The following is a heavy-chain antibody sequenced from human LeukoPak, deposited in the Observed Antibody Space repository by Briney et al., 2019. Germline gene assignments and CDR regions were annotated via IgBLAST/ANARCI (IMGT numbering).Heavy chain of an antibody. CDR1: GFTFSSYA. CDR2: ISGSGGST. Sequence: GGSLRLSCAASGFTFSSYAMRWVRQAPGKGREWVSAISGSGGSTYYADYVKGRFTISRDNSKNTLYLQMNSLRAEDTAVYYCAKERVTIAYCGGDCYFPLNWFDPWGQGTLVTVSS. J-gene: IGHJ5*02. D-gene: IGHD2-21*02. V-gene: IGHV3-23*01. CDR3: AKERVTIAYCGGDCYFPLNWFDP.